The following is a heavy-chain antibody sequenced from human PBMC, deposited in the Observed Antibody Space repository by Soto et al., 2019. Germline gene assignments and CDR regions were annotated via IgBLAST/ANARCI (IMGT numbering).Heavy chain of an antibody. Sequence: GGSLRLSCAAPGFTFSSYAMSWVRQAPGKGLEWVSAISGSGGSTYYADSVKGRFIISRDNSKNTLYLQMNSLRAEDTAVYYCAKDLFWRPADYWGQGTLVTVSS. J-gene: IGHJ4*02. CDR2: ISGSGGST. D-gene: IGHD1-1*01. V-gene: IGHV3-23*01. CDR1: GFTFSSYA. CDR3: AKDLFWRPADY.